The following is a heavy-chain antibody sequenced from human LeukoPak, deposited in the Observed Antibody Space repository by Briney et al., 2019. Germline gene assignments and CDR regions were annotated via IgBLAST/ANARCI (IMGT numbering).Heavy chain of an antibody. CDR2: IYYSGST. CDR1: DDSITMYY. V-gene: IGHV4-59*01. Sequence: SETLSLTCSVSDDSITMYYWTWIRQPPGKGLEWIGYIYYSGSTNYNPSLKSRVTISVDTSKNQFSLKLSSVTAADTAVYYCASQQLRFAFDIWGQGTMVTVSS. J-gene: IGHJ3*02. D-gene: IGHD6-13*01. CDR3: ASQQLRFAFDI.